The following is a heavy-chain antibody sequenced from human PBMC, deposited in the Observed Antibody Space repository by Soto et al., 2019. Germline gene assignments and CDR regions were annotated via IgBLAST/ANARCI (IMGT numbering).Heavy chain of an antibody. CDR1: GFTFSSYS. CDR3: ARAPGADAFDI. J-gene: IGHJ3*02. CDR2: ISSSSSYI. Sequence: EVQLVESGGGLVKPGGSLRLSCAASGFTFSSYSMNWVRQAPGKGLAWVSSISSSSSYIYYADSVKGRFTISRDNAKNSLYLQMNSLRADDTAVYYCARAPGADAFDIWGQGTMVTVSS. V-gene: IGHV3-21*01.